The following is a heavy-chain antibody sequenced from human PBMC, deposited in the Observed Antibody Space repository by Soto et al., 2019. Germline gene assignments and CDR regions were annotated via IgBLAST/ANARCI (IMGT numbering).Heavy chain of an antibody. V-gene: IGHV3-21*01. D-gene: IGHD6-19*01. CDR2: ISSSSSYI. Sequence: PGGSLRLSCAASGFTFSSYSMNWVRQAPGKGLEWVSSISSSSSYIYYADSVKGRFTISRDNAKNSLYLQMNSLRAEDTAVYYCASSGWNRGFDYWGQGTLVTVSS. J-gene: IGHJ4*02. CDR1: GFTFSSYS. CDR3: ASSGWNRGFDY.